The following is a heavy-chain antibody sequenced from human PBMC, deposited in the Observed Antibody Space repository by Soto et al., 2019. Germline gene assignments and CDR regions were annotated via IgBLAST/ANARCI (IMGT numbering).Heavy chain of an antibody. CDR2: VYHTGRT. D-gene: IGHD3-3*01. J-gene: IGHJ4*02. CDR3: PRDFAYFDS. Sequence: QVQLQESGPGLVKPSETLSLTCTVSGGSFKSGSYSWSWIRQPPGKVLEWIGYVYHTGRTSYNPSPRSRVSIQLDTSKNKCSLNLDSVTAPDTAVYFCPRDFAYFDSGARGPWSPSPQ. CDR1: GGSFKSGSYS. V-gene: IGHV4-61*01.